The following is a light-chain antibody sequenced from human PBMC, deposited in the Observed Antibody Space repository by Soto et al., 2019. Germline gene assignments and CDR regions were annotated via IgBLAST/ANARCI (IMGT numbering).Light chain of an antibody. Sequence: DIQMTQSPYSLSASVGDRVTITCRASQSISNYLNWYQQKPGKATKLLIYAASSMQSGVPSRFSGSGSETDFTLTISILQPDDSATYYCQQSFSPLWTFGQGTKVEV. CDR2: AAS. V-gene: IGKV1-39*01. CDR1: QSISNY. CDR3: QQSFSPLWT. J-gene: IGKJ1*01.